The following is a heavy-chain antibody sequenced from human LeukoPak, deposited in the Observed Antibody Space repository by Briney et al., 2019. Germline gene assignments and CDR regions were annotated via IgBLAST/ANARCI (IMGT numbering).Heavy chain of an antibody. CDR1: GGSISSYY. CDR2: IYYSGST. V-gene: IGHV4-59*01. Sequence: KPSETLSLTCTVSGGSISSYYWSWIRQPPGKGLEWIGYIYYSGSTNYNPSLKSRVTRSLDTSKNQSSLKLSSVTAADTAVYYCARNSPRGYAHAFDIWGQGTMVTVSS. D-gene: IGHD5-12*01. CDR3: ARNSPRGYAHAFDI. J-gene: IGHJ3*02.